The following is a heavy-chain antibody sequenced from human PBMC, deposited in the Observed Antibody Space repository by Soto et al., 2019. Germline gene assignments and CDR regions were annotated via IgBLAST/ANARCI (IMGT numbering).Heavy chain of an antibody. Sequence: GGSLRLSCAASGFTFSSYGMHWVRQAPGKGLEWVAVISYDGSNKYYADSVKGRFTISRDNSKNTLYLQMNSLRAEDTAVYYCAKDYRPHYYDSSGYPFDYWGQGTLVTVSS. D-gene: IGHD3-22*01. J-gene: IGHJ4*02. CDR2: ISYDGSNK. CDR3: AKDYRPHYYDSSGYPFDY. V-gene: IGHV3-30*18. CDR1: GFTFSSYG.